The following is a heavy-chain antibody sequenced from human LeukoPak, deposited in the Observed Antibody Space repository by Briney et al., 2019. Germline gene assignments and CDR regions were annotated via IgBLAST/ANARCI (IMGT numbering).Heavy chain of an antibody. V-gene: IGHV3-9*01. Sequence: PGRSLRLSCAASGFTFDDYAMHWVRQAPGKGLERVSGISWNSGSIGYADSVKGRFTISRDNAKNSLYLQMNSLRAEDTALYYCAKSDYGDYGFDYWGQGTLVTVSS. D-gene: IGHD4-17*01. CDR3: AKSDYGDYGFDY. CDR2: ISWNSGSI. J-gene: IGHJ4*02. CDR1: GFTFDDYA.